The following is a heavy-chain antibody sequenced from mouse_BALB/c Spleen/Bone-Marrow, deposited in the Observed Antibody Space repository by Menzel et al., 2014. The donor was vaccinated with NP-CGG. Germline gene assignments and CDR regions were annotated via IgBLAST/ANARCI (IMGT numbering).Heavy chain of an antibody. D-gene: IGHD4-1*01. Sequence: VQRVESGSVLVRPGASVKLSCKASGYTFTSSWMHWAKQRPGQGLEWIGEIHPNSGNTNYNEKFKGKATLTVDTSSSTAYVDLSSLTSEDSAVNYCARELGRGYYFDYWGRGTTLTVSS. CDR3: ARELGRGYYFDY. CDR1: GYTFTSSW. J-gene: IGHJ2*01. V-gene: IGHV1S130*01. CDR2: IHPNSGNT.